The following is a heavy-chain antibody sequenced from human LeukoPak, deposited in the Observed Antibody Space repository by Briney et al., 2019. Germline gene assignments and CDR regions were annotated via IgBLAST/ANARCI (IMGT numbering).Heavy chain of an antibody. D-gene: IGHD3-10*01. J-gene: IGHJ6*03. V-gene: IGHV1-2*06. CDR3: ARHGFGEPSSGYYYYMDV. CDR2: INPNSGGT. CDR1: GYTFTGYY. Sequence: ASVKVSCKASGYTFTGYYMHWVRQAPGQGLEWMGRINPNSGGTNYAQKFQGRVTMTMDTSISTAYMELSRLRSDDTAVYYCARHGFGEPSSGYYYYMDVWGKGTTVTVSS.